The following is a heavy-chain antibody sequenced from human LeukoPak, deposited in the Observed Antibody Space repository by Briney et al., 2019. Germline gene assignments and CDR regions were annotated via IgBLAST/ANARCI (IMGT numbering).Heavy chain of an antibody. Sequence: ASVKVSCKASGYTFTSYGISWVRQAPGQGLEWMGWISAYNGNTNYAQKLQGRVTMTTDTFTSTAYMELRSLRSDDTAVYYCARSLYYYDSSGSNWFGPWGQGTLVTVSS. CDR2: ISAYNGNT. CDR3: ARSLYYYDSSGSNWFGP. CDR1: GYTFTSYG. J-gene: IGHJ5*02. V-gene: IGHV1-18*01. D-gene: IGHD3-22*01.